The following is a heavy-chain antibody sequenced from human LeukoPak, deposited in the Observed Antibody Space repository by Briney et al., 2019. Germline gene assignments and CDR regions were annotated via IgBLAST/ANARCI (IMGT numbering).Heavy chain of an antibody. CDR1: GGSFSGYH. Sequence: SETLSLTCAVYGGSFSGYHWNWIRQSPEKGLEWIGEINDRGRTNYNPSLKNRVTISVETSKNQFSLKLSSLTAADTAVYYCARDPTTVVTTPYYFDFWGQGTLVTVSS. CDR3: ARDPTTVVTTPYYFDF. D-gene: IGHD4-23*01. CDR2: INDRGRT. V-gene: IGHV4-34*01. J-gene: IGHJ4*02.